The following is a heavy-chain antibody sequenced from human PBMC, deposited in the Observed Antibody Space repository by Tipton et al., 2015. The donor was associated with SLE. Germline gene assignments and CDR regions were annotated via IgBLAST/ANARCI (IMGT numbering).Heavy chain of an antibody. CDR2: MHYSGNT. D-gene: IGHD3-10*01. Sequence: TLSLTCAVSGGSISSSNKWSWVRQPPGKGLEWIGSMHYSGNTYYNPSLKSRVIMSIDTSKNQLSLKLTSVTAADTAVYYCARVRATVIRGVQFYFYGMEVWGQGTTVTVSS. CDR3: ARVRATVIRGVQFYFYGMEV. J-gene: IGHJ6*02. V-gene: IGHV4-4*02. CDR1: GGSISSSNK.